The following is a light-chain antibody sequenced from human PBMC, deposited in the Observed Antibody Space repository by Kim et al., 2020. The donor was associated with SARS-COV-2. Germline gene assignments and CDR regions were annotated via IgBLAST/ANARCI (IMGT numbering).Light chain of an antibody. J-gene: IGLJ2*01. Sequence: GQAVTISCSGSISNIGSNTVNWHQHRQGKAPKLLIYSNNQRPSGVPDRFSGSKSGTSASRAISGLQSEDEADYYCAAWDDSLNGPVFGGGTQLTVL. CDR1: ISNIGSNT. V-gene: IGLV1-44*01. CDR3: AAWDDSLNGPV. CDR2: SNN.